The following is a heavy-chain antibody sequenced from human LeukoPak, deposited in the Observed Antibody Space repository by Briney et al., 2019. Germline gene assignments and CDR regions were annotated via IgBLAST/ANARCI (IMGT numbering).Heavy chain of an antibody. CDR2: INHSGST. CDR1: GGSISSYY. Sequence: SETLSLTCTVSGGSISSYYWSWIRQPPGKGLEWIGEINHSGSTNYNPSPKSRVTISVDTSKNQFSLKLSSVTAADTAVYYCASTPNQIAAAPFDPWGQGTLVTVSS. CDR3: ASTPNQIAAAPFDP. J-gene: IGHJ5*02. V-gene: IGHV4-34*01. D-gene: IGHD6-13*01.